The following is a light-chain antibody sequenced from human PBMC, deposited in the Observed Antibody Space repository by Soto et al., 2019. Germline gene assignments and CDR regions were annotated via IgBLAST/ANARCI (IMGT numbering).Light chain of an antibody. CDR2: ATS. J-gene: IGKJ1*01. CDR1: QSVTSTY. V-gene: IGKV3-20*01. CDR3: QDSSTSPWP. Sequence: RQSPGTLSLSPGERATLSCRAVQSVTSTYMAWYQQKPGQAPRLLIYATSFRATGIPDRFRGSGSGTDFTLTISSLEPEDSAVYYCQDSSTSPWPFGQGTKVDI.